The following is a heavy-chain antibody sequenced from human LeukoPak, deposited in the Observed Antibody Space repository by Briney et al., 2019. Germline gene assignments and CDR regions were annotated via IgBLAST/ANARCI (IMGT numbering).Heavy chain of an antibody. CDR1: GGSISRPDHY. J-gene: IGHJ4*02. V-gene: IGHV4-30-4*01. D-gene: IGHD3-10*01. CDR2: IYDNEKT. CDR3: AASQSDYYNSGTYHKIHY. Sequence: SETLSLTCSVSGGSISRPDHYWSWIRQPPGKGLEWIGFIYDNEKTHYSPSFESRVTISGDTSNNHFSLALNFVTAADTAIYYCAASQSDYYNSGTYHKIHYWGRGALVTVSS.